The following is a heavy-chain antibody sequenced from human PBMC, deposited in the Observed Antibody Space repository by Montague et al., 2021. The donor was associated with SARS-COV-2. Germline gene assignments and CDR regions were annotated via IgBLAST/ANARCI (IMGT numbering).Heavy chain of an antibody. CDR3: ARRVYSYGWGD. J-gene: IGHJ4*02. Sequence: SETLSLTCTVTAGPISGSSDYWGWIPHSPGKGLEWIACVDYSGHTNYSPPLKSRLTISVDTSKNQFSLTSNSVTAADTALYYCARRVYSYGWGDWGQGTLVTVSS. CDR2: VDYSGHT. V-gene: IGHV4-39*01. D-gene: IGHD5-18*01. CDR1: AGPISGSSDY.